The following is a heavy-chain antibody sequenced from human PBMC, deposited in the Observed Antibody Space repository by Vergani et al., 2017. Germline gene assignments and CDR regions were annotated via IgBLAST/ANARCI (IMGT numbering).Heavy chain of an antibody. V-gene: IGHV4-4*02. CDR1: GFTFSRYS. J-gene: IGHJ5*02. D-gene: IGHD2-2*01. Sequence: VQLVESGGGLVKPGGSLRLSCAASGFTFSRYSMNWVRQAPGKGLEWIGYIYHSGSTYYNPSLKSRVTISVDRSKNQFSLKLSSVTAADTAVYYCARAGSSTMPRNWFDPWGQGTLVTVSS. CDR2: IYHSGST. CDR3: ARAGSSTMPRNWFDP.